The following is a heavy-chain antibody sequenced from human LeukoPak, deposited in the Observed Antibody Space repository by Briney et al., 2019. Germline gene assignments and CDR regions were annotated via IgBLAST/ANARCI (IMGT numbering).Heavy chain of an antibody. CDR1: GYNFISYY. CDR3: AREDVVLVDAVRYYYYGMDV. Sequence: ASVKVSCKASGYNFISYYMHWVRQAPGQGLEWMGIINPSGGSTSYAQKFQDRVTMTRDTATSTVYMELSSLKSEDTAVYYCAREDVVLVDAVRYYYYGMDVWGQGTTVTVSS. D-gene: IGHD2-8*01. J-gene: IGHJ6*02. CDR2: INPSGGST. V-gene: IGHV1-46*01.